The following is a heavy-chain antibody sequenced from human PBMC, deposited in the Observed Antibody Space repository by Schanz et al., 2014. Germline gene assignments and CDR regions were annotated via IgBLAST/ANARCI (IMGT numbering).Heavy chain of an antibody. V-gene: IGHV3-23*01. J-gene: IGHJ4*02. CDR1: GFTFRGYA. D-gene: IGHD1-26*01. CDR3: ARDHTAESYYSAGPPIDY. CDR2: ISGSGGST. Sequence: EVQLLESGGGLVQPGGSLRLSCAASGFTFRGYAMSWVRQAPGRGLEWVSAISGSGGSTYYADSVKGRFTMSRDNAKNSVFLQMNSLRAEDTAVYYCARDHTAESYYSAGPPIDYWGQGTLVTVSS.